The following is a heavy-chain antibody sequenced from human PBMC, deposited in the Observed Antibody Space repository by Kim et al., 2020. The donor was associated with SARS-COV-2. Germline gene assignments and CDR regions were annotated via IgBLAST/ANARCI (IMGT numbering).Heavy chain of an antibody. V-gene: IGHV3-30*04. CDR1: GFTFSSYA. D-gene: IGHD5-12*01. Sequence: GGSLRLSCAASGFTFSSYAMHWVRQAPGKGLEWVAVISYDGSNKYYADSVKGRFTISRDNSKNTLYLQMNSLRAEDTAVYYCARDHLPYIADRLGAFDIWGQGTMVTVSS. J-gene: IGHJ3*02. CDR3: ARDHLPYIADRLGAFDI. CDR2: ISYDGSNK.